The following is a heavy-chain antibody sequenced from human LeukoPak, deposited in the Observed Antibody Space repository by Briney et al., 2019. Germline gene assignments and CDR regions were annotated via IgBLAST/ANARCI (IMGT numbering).Heavy chain of an antibody. D-gene: IGHD1-26*01. J-gene: IGHJ4*02. CDR3: SRESGAFSPFGY. CDR1: GDSISSSSYY. CDR2: IYYGGIT. V-gene: IGHV4-39*07. Sequence: SETLSLTCTVSGDSISSSSYYWGWIRQPPVKGLEWIGSIYYGGITYYNPSLESRVTISVDTSKNQFSLKLTSVTAADTAVYYCSRESGAFSPFGYWGQGTLVTVSS.